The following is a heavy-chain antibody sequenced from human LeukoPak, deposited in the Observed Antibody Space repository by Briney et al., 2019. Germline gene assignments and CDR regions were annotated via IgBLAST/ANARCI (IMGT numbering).Heavy chain of an antibody. V-gene: IGHV4-34*01. J-gene: IGHJ4*02. CDR3: TRMTTGHDY. CDR2: INHSGYT. D-gene: IGHD4-17*01. CDR1: GVSFNDYY. Sequence: SETLSLTCAVSGVSFNDYYWSWVRQTPRKGLEWIGEINHSGYTNDSPSLKSRVTLSIDTSRKQFSLNLRSVTVADTGIYYCTRMTTGHDYWGQGTLVTVSS.